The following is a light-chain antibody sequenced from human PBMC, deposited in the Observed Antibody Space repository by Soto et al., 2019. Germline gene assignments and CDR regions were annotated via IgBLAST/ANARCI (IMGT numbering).Light chain of an antibody. Sequence: DIQLTQSPSSLSASVGDRVTITCQASQDISNYLNWYQQKSGKAPKLLINEASNLEAGVPSRFSGSGFGTDFNLTFTSLQPEDLGKYYCQQYDNPVYTFGQGTKLEIK. V-gene: IGKV1-33*01. J-gene: IGKJ2*01. CDR3: QQYDNPVYT. CDR1: QDISNY. CDR2: EAS.